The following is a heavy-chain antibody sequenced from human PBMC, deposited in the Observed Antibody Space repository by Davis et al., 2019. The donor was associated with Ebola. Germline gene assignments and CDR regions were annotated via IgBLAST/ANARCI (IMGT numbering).Heavy chain of an antibody. CDR3: ARFSRRPSSGWEKYYFDY. CDR1: GYTFTSYG. CDR2: ISAYNGNT. J-gene: IGHJ4*02. D-gene: IGHD6-19*01. V-gene: IGHV1-18*01. Sequence: ASVKVSCKASGYTFTSYGISWVRQAPGQGPEWMGWISAYNGNTNYAQKLQGRVTMTTDTSTSTAYMELRSLRSDDTAVYYCARFSRRPSSGWEKYYFDYWGQGTLVTVSS.